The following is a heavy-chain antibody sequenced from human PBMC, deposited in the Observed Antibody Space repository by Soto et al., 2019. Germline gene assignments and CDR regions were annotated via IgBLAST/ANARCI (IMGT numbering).Heavy chain of an antibody. CDR1: GYTFTNYA. V-gene: IGHV1-3*01. CDR2: INAGNGNT. D-gene: IGHD1-26*01. J-gene: IGHJ2*01. Sequence: VSVKVSCKASGYTFTNYAMHWVRQAPGQRLEWMGWINAGNGNTKYSQKFQGRVTITRDTSASTAYMELSSLRSEDTAVYYCARGGSLYWYFDLWGRGTLVTVS. CDR3: ARGGSLYWYFDL.